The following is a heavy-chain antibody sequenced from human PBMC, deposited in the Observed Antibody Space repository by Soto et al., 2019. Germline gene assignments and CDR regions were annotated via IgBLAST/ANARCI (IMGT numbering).Heavy chain of an antibody. J-gene: IGHJ4*02. CDR2: IKSKTNGGTT. CDR3: ASHPTTGLVYYFDH. V-gene: IGHV3-15*07. Sequence: PGGSLRLSCAASGFSFTNAWMHWVRRAPGKGLEWVGRIKSKTNGGTTDYAAFVKGRFTISRDDSENTLYVQMNSLETEDTAVYYCASHPTTGLVYYFDHWGQGTLVTVSS. CDR1: GFSFTNAW. D-gene: IGHD1-26*01.